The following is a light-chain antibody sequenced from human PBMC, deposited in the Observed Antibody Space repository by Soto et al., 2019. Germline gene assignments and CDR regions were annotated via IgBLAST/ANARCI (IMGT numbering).Light chain of an antibody. CDR3: MQGTHWLGT. V-gene: IGKV2D-30*01. CDR2: EVS. Sequence: DDVMTQSPLSLPVTLGQPASISCRSSQSLVYNDGNTYLDWFQQRPGQSPRRLIYEVSNWDSGGSDRFSGSGSGTDFTLKISRVEAEDVGVYYCMQGTHWLGTFGLGTKVEIK. CDR1: QSLVYNDGNTY. J-gene: IGKJ1*01.